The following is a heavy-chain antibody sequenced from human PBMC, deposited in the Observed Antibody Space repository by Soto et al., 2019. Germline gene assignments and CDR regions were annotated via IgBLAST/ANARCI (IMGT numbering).Heavy chain of an antibody. CDR3: ERMGLLYYFDI. D-gene: IGHD1-26*01. Sequence: KTSETLSLTCTVSGDSISGYYWSWIRQPTGKGLEWIGRIYTAENTNYKSSLKSRVTMSVDTSKNLFSLRLNSVTAAGTAVYYCERMGLLYYFDIWGQGTLVTVSS. CDR1: GDSISGYY. V-gene: IGHV4-4*07. CDR2: IYTAENT. J-gene: IGHJ4*02.